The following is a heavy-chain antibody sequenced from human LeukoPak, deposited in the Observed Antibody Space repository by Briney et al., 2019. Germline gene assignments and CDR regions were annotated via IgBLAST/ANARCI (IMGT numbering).Heavy chain of an antibody. CDR1: GGSISSSSYY. Sequence: SETLSLTCTVSGGSISSSSYYWGWIRQPPGEGLEWIGSIYYSGSTYYNPSLKSRVTISVDTSKNQFSLKLSSVTAADTAVYYCARHRYYDFWSGYYTNDYWGQGTLVTVSS. CDR3: ARHRYYDFWSGYYTNDY. J-gene: IGHJ4*02. V-gene: IGHV4-39*01. D-gene: IGHD3-3*01. CDR2: IYYSGST.